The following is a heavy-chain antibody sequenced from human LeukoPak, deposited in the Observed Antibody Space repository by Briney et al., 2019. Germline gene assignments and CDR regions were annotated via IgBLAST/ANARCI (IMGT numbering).Heavy chain of an antibody. CDR3: AKGTSSPDYYDSSGYYSYFDY. V-gene: IGHV3-23*01. Sequence: GGSLRLPCAASGFTFSSYAMSWVRQAPGKGLEWVSAISGSGGSTYYADSVKGRFTISRDNSKNTLYLQMNSLRAEDTAVYYCAKGTSSPDYYDSSGYYSYFDYWGQGTLVTVSS. D-gene: IGHD3-22*01. CDR1: GFTFSSYA. J-gene: IGHJ4*02. CDR2: ISGSGGST.